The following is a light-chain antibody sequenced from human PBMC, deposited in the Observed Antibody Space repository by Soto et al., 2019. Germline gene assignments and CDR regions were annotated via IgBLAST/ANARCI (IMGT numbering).Light chain of an antibody. Sequence: EMVLTQSPGTLSLSPGERATLSCWASQNVLSNYLAWYQQKPGQAPRLLIYDASKRATGIPARFSGSGSGTEFTLTISSLQSEDFAVYYCQQYDKWPRTFGQGTKVDIK. CDR3: QQYDKWPRT. CDR1: QNVLSNY. J-gene: IGKJ1*01. CDR2: DAS. V-gene: IGKV3D-15*01.